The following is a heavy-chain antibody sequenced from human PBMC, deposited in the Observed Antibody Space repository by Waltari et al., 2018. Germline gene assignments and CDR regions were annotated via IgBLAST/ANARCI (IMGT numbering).Heavy chain of an antibody. D-gene: IGHD4-17*01. V-gene: IGHV4-59*01. Sequence: QVQLQESGPGLVKPSETLSLTCTVSGGSISSYYWSWIRQPPGKGLEWIGYIYSSGTTNNNPSLKSRVTISVDTSKNQFSLKLSSVTAADTAVYYCARITTVTTSAFDIWGQGTMVTVSS. J-gene: IGHJ3*02. CDR2: IYSSGTT. CDR3: ARITTVTTSAFDI. CDR1: GGSISSYY.